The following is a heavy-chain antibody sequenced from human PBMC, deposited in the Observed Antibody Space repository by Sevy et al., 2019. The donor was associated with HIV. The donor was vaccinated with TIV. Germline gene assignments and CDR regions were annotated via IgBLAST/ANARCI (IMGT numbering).Heavy chain of an antibody. V-gene: IGHV3-23*01. J-gene: IGHJ6*03. CDR3: AKDGDTAMDGEDDYYYMDV. Sequence: GGSLRLSCAASGFTFSSYAMSWVRQAPGKGLEWVSAISGSGGSTYYADSVKGRFTISRDNSKNTLYQQMKSLRAEDTAVYYCAKDGDTAMDGEDDYYYMDVWGKGTTVTVSS. CDR2: ISGSGGST. D-gene: IGHD5-18*01. CDR1: GFTFSSYA.